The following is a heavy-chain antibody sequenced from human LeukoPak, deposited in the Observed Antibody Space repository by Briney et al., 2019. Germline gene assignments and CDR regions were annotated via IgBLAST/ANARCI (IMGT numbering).Heavy chain of an antibody. CDR2: INHSGST. CDR3: ARGRGSAYYYGSGSRYFDY. D-gene: IGHD3-10*01. J-gene: IGHJ4*02. Sequence: PSETRSLTCAVHGGSFRGYYWSWIRQPPGKGLEWIGKINHSGSTNYNPSLKSRVTISVDTSKNQFSLKLSSVTAADTAVYYCARGRGSAYYYGSGSRYFDYWGQGTLVAVSS. CDR1: GGSFRGYY. V-gene: IGHV4-34*01.